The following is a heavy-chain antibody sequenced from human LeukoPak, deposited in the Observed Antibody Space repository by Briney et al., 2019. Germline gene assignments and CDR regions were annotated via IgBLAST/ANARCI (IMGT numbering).Heavy chain of an antibody. CDR2: TDHNGRA. Sequence: PSETLSLTCAVYGGSLSGYFWTWIRQPPGKGLEWLGETDHNGRADYKSSLKSRLIISVDMSKNQFSLRLRSVTAADTAVYYCARDVIRRGQGTLVTVSS. J-gene: IGHJ4*02. CDR3: ARDVIR. V-gene: IGHV4-34*01. CDR1: GGSLSGYF. D-gene: IGHD2/OR15-2a*01.